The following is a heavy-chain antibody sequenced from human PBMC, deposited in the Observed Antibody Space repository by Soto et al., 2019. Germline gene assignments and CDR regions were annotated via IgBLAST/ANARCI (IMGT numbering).Heavy chain of an antibody. CDR1: GFTFSTYA. CDR2: ISGRGGGT. D-gene: IGHD2-2*01. V-gene: IGHV3-23*01. CDR3: ARQMTSSTNYYDY. J-gene: IGHJ4*02. Sequence: LRLSCAASGFTFSTYAMSWVRQASGKGLEWVSAISGRGGGTFYADSVKGRFTIARDNSKNTLFLQMNSLRAEDTAVYFCARQMTSSTNYYDYWGQGTLVTVSS.